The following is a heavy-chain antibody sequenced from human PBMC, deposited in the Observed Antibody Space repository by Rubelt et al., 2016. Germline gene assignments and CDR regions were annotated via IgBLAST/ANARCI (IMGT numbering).Heavy chain of an antibody. V-gene: IGHV4-59*01. CDR1: GGSISSYY. CDR3: ARWNYYYYGMDV. J-gene: IGHJ6*02. Sequence: QVQLQESGPGLVKPSETLSLTCTVSGGSISSYYWSWIRQPPGKGLEWIGYIYYSGGTNYNPSLKSGVNIWVDTAKNPLSLKLISVTAADTAVDYCARWNYYYYGMDVWGQGTTVTVSS. CDR2: IYYSGGT.